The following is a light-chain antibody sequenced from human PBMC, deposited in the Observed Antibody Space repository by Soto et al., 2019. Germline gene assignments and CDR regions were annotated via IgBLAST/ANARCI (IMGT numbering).Light chain of an antibody. Sequence: IQMTPSPSSVSASVGDTVTLSCQTSHGVSGWLAWYQQKPGKAPTLLIYTVSNLQSGVPSRFSGSGSGTDFSLTITNLQPEDFATYFCQQGKTFPLTFGPGTKVEVK. CDR2: TVS. CDR3: QQGKTFPLT. CDR1: HGVSGW. J-gene: IGKJ3*01. V-gene: IGKV1-12*01.